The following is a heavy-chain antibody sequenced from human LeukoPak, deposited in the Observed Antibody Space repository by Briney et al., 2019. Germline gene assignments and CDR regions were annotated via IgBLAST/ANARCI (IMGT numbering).Heavy chain of an antibody. CDR1: GGSISSYY. D-gene: IGHD3-3*01. V-gene: IGHV5-51*01. CDR2: IYPGDSDT. Sequence: ETLSLTCTVSGGSISSYYWSWIRQHPGKGLEWMGIIYPGDSDTRYSPSFQGQVTISADKSISTAYLQWSSLKASDTAMYYCARHDYDFWSGFSVYWGQGTLVTVSS. CDR3: ARHDYDFWSGFSVY. J-gene: IGHJ4*02.